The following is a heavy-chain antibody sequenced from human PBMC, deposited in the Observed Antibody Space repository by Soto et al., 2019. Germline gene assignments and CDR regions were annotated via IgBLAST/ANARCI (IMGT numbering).Heavy chain of an antibody. Sequence: SETLSLTCTVSAGSISRGGYYWSWIRQHPGKGLEWIGYIYYSGSTYYNPSLKSRVTISVDTSKSQFSLKLSSVTAADTAVYYCSLFNYDVFTSNRIDVLGQGTTVSV. CDR3: SLFNYDVFTSNRIDV. CDR1: AGSISRGGYY. CDR2: IYYSGST. D-gene: IGHD3-9*01. J-gene: IGHJ6*02. V-gene: IGHV4-31*03.